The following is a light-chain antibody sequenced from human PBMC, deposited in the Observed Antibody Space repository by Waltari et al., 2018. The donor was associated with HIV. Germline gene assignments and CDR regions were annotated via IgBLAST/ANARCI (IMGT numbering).Light chain of an antibody. J-gene: IGKJ4*01. CDR1: QSITFRY. Sequence: EVVLTQSPATLSLSPGERATLSCRANQSITFRYLAWYQSMPGQAPRLLIYGASSRATGIPDRFGGSGSGTDFTLTISRLEPEDFAVYYCQQYGSSPLTFGGGTKVEIK. CDR2: GAS. V-gene: IGKV3-20*01. CDR3: QQYGSSPLT.